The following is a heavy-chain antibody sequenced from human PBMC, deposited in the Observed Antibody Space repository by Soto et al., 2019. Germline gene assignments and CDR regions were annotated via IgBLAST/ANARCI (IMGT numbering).Heavy chain of an antibody. CDR1: GFTFSSYA. CDR3: AKEPYYDILTCLYSTVHHYCSTDV. V-gene: IGHV3-23*01. CDR2: ISGSGGST. Sequence: HPGGSLRLSCAASGFTFSSYAMSWVRQAPGKGLEWVSAISGSGGSTYYADSVKGRFTISRDNSKNTLYLQMNSLRAEDTAVYYCAKEPYYDILTCLYSTVHHYCSTDVWGKRPSGTVFS. D-gene: IGHD3-9*01. J-gene: IGHJ6*03.